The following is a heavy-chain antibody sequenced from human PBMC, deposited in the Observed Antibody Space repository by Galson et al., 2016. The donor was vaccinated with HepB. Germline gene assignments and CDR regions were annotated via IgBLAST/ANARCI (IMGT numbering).Heavy chain of an antibody. CDR3: ATSYYSGSYPGIDY. Sequence: AVKVSCKVSGYTLTELSMHWVRQAPGKGLEWMGGFDPEDGETIYAQKFQGRLTMTADTSTDTAYMELGSLRSEDTAVYYCATSYYSGSYPGIDYWGQGTLVTVSS. CDR1: GYTLTELS. V-gene: IGHV1-24*01. J-gene: IGHJ4*02. D-gene: IGHD1-26*01. CDR2: FDPEDGET.